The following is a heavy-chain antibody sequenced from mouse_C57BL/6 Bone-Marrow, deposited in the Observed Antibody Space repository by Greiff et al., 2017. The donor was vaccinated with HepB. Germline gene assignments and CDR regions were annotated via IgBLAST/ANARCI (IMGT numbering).Heavy chain of an antibody. CDR1: GFTFSDAW. D-gene: IGHD1-1*01. CDR2: IRNKANNHAT. V-gene: IGHV6-6*01. J-gene: IGHJ1*03. CDR3: TRGFTTVVATVYWYFDV. Sequence: EVKLVESGGGLVQPGGSMKLSCAASGFTFSDAWMDWVRQSPEKGLEWVAEIRNKANNHATYYAESVKGRFTISRDDSKSSVYLQMNSLRAEDTGIYYCTRGFTTVVATVYWYFDVWGTGTTVTVSS.